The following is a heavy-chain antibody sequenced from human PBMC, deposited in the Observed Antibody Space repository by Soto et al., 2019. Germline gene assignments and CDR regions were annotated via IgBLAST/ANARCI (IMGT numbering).Heavy chain of an antibody. Sequence: KASETLSLTCTVSGGSVSSGSYYWSWIRQPPGKGLEWIGYIYYSGSTNYNPSLKSRVTISVDTSKNQFSLKLSSVTAADTAVYYCARVSSSSVYYYGMDVWGQGTTVTVSS. CDR2: IYYSGST. J-gene: IGHJ6*02. D-gene: IGHD6-6*01. CDR3: ARVSSSSVYYYGMDV. CDR1: GGSVSSGSYY. V-gene: IGHV4-61*01.